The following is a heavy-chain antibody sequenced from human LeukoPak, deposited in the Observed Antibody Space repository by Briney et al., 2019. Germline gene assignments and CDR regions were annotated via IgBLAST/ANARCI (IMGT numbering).Heavy chain of an antibody. CDR3: ARHRMYYYDSSGRGVADAFDI. CDR2: IYYSGST. D-gene: IGHD3-22*01. CDR1: GGSISSSSYY. J-gene: IGHJ3*02. V-gene: IGHV4-39*01. Sequence: SETLSLTCTVSGGSISSSSYYWGWIRQPPGKGLEWTGSIYYSGSTYYNPSLKSRVTISVDTSKNQFSLKLSSVTAADTAVYYCARHRMYYYDSSGRGVADAFDIWGQGTMVTVSS.